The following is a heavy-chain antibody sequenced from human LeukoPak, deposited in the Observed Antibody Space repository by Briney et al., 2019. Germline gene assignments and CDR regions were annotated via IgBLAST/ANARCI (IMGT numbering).Heavy chain of an antibody. J-gene: IGHJ5*02. D-gene: IGHD6-6*01. CDR3: ARYSSSSASWFDP. CDR2: INPSGGST. CDR1: GGTFSSYA. V-gene: IGHV1-46*01. Sequence: ASVKVSCKASGGTFSSYAISWVRQAPGQGLEWMGIINPSGGSTSYAQKFQGRVTMTRDTSTSTVYMELSSLRSEDTAVYYCARYSSSSASWFDPWGQGTLVTVSS.